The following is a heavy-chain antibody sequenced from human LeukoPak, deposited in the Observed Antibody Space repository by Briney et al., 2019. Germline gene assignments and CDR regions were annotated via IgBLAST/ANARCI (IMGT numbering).Heavy chain of an antibody. D-gene: IGHD1-26*01. CDR1: GFTFSSYG. J-gene: IGHJ4*02. V-gene: IGHV3-30*18. Sequence: GGSLRLSCAASGFTFSSYGMHWDRQAPGKGLEWVAVISYDGSNKYYADSVKGRFTISRDNSKNTLYLQMNSLRAEDTAVYYCAKDYSGSYYSPPALDYWGQGTLVTVSS. CDR2: ISYDGSNK. CDR3: AKDYSGSYYSPPALDY.